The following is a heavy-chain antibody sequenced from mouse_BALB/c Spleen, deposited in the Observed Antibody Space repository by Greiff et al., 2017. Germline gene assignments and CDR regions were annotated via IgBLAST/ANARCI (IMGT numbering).Heavy chain of an antibody. J-gene: IGHJ4*01. D-gene: IGHD2-14*01. CDR2: KWGDGST. CDR1: GFPLNGQG. CDR3: ARDRFYAMDY. V-gene: IGHV2-6-7*01. Sequence: VKLMEFGPGLVGPSQSLSNHMPGPGFPLNGQGGNWVRQPSGKGLEWLGMKWGDGSTDYNSGLKSRLSISKDNSKSQVFLKMNSLQTDDTARYYCARDRFYAMDYWGQGTSVTVSS.